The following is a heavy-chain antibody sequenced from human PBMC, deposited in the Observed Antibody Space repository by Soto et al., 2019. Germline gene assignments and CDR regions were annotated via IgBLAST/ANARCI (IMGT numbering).Heavy chain of an antibody. CDR2: IYYSGST. D-gene: IGHD3-16*01. V-gene: IGHV4-59*01. CDR3: ARRWGSAFDI. CDR1: GGSISSYY. Sequence: QVQLQESGPGLVKPSETLSLTCTVSGGSISSYYWSWIRQPPGKGLEWIGYIYYSGSTNYTPSLTXRVTQSVDTSKNQFSLKLSSVTDADTAVYYCARRWGSAFDIWGQGTMVTVSS. J-gene: IGHJ3*02.